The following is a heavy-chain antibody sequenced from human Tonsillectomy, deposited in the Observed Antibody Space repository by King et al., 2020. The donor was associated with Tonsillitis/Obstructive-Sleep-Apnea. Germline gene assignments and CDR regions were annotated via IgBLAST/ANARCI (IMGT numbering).Heavy chain of an antibody. CDR1: GFTFSSYS. J-gene: IGHJ6*02. D-gene: IGHD2-2*02. V-gene: IGHV3-21*01. CDR3: VRDXGRLGYCSSTSGYSYYGMDV. Sequence: VQLVESGGGLVKPGGSLRLSCAASGFTFSSYSMNWVRQAPGKGLEWVSSISSSSSYIYYADSVKGRFTISRDNAKNSLYLQMNSLRAEDTAVYYCVRDXGRLGYCSSTSGYSYYGMDVWGQGXTVTVSS. CDR2: ISSSSSYI.